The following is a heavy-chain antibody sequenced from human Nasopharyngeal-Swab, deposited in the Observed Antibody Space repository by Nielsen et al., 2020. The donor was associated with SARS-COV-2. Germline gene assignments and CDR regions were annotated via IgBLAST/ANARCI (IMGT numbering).Heavy chain of an antibody. CDR3: AKDKNDFWSGQFDY. CDR1: GFTFSSYG. J-gene: IGHJ4*02. D-gene: IGHD3-3*01. V-gene: IGHV3-30*18. CDR2: ISHDGSNE. Sequence: GGSLRLSCAASGFTFSSYGMHWVRQAPGKGLEWVAVISHDGSNEYYADSVKGRFTISRDNSKNTLYLQMNSLRAEDTAVYYCAKDKNDFWSGQFDYWGQGTLVTVSS.